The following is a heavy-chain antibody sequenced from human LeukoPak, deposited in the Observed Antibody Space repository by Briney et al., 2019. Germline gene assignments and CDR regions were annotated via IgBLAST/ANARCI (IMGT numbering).Heavy chain of an antibody. CDR2: ISYDGSNK. CDR3: AKGGPRIVGATGYFDY. J-gene: IGHJ4*02. D-gene: IGHD1-26*01. CDR1: GFTFSSYG. V-gene: IGHV3-30*18. Sequence: HSGGSLRLSCAASGFTFSSYGMHWVRQAPGKGLEWVAVISYDGSNKYYADPVKGRFTISRDNSKNTLYLQMNSLRAEDTAVYYCAKGGPRIVGATGYFDYWGQGTLVTVSS.